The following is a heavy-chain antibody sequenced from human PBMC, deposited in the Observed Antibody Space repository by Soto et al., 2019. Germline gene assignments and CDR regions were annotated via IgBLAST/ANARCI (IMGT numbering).Heavy chain of an antibody. CDR3: GRDTSYGMDV. CDR1: GLTFSRNW. D-gene: IGHD3-3*01. V-gene: IGHV3-74*01. J-gene: IGHJ6*01. Sequence: QLVESGGGLVQMGGSLRLSCAASGLTFSRNWIHWVRQAPGKGLEWVSYINSDGSTTTHADAVKGRFTISRDNSKNTVSLDMNSLRTEDTAVYYCGRDTSYGMDVW. CDR2: INSDGSTT.